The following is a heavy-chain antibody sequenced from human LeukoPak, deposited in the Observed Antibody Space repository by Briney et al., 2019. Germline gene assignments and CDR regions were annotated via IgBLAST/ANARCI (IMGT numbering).Heavy chain of an antibody. J-gene: IGHJ4*02. CDR1: GVSISSYY. Sequence: PSETLSLTCTVSGVSISSYYWSWIRQPPWEGLEWIGNIFYSGSPNYKSSLKSRVTTSFDTSKNQFSLKLSSVTAADTAVYYCARVGHIVAAGTYDYWGQGTLVTVSS. CDR2: IFYSGSP. D-gene: IGHD6-13*01. V-gene: IGHV4-59*08. CDR3: ARVGHIVAAGTYDY.